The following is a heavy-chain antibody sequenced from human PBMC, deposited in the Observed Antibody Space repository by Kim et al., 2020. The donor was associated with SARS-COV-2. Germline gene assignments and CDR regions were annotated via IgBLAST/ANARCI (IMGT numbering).Heavy chain of an antibody. J-gene: IGHJ6*02. D-gene: IGHD1-26*01. CDR3: ARGGRMRELLRKYYYGMDV. V-gene: IGHV4-34*01. CDR1: GGSFSGYY. CDR2: INHSGST. Sequence: SETLSLTCAVYGGSFSGYYWSWIRQPPGKGLEWIGEINHSGSTNYNPSLKSRVTISVDTSKNQFSLKLSSVTAADTAVYYCARGGRMRELLRKYYYGMDVWGQGTTVTVSS.